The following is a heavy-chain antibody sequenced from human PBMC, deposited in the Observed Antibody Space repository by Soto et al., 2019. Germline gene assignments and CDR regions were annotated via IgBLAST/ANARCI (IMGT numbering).Heavy chain of an antibody. CDR3: AKNLYQYDSGGDYEAVCYFDQ. CDR2: LSEGDDSA. J-gene: IGHJ4*02. CDR1: GFTFSSYA. V-gene: IGHV3-23*01. Sequence: DGQLLESGGGLVQPGGSLRLSCAASGFTFSSYAMSCVRQAPGMGLEWGSVLSEGDDSAYYAASVKGRFTISRDNSPKTLYLQKNSLGAEHTAVYYCAKNLYQYDSGGDYEAVCYFDQWGQGTLVTVSS. D-gene: IGHD3-22*01.